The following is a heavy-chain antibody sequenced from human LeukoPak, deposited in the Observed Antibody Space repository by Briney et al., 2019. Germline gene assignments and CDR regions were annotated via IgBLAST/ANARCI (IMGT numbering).Heavy chain of an antibody. CDR1: GYTFTGYY. CDR2: INTNTGNP. CDR3: ARDPLGYCSGGSCYSDHWFDP. V-gene: IGHV7-4-1*02. Sequence: ASVKVSCKASGYTFTGYYMHWVRQAPGQGLEWMGWINTNTGNPTYAQGFTGRFVFSLDTSVSTAYLQISSLKAEDTAVYYCARDPLGYCSGGSCYSDHWFDPWGQGTLVTVSS. D-gene: IGHD2-15*01. J-gene: IGHJ5*02.